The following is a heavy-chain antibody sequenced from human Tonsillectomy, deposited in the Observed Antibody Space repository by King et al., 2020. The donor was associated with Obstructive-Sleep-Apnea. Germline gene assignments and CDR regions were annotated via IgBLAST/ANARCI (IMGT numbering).Heavy chain of an antibody. CDR1: GGSFSGYF. Sequence: VQLQQWGAGLLKPSETLSLTCAVYGGSFSGYFWSWIRQPPGKGLEWIVEINLGGNTNYNPSLKSRVTISIDTPKNQFSLKLTSVTAADTAVYYCAKGAGSFDPWGQGSRVTVPS. J-gene: IGHJ5*02. D-gene: IGHD2-15*01. CDR3: AKGAGSFDP. V-gene: IGHV4-34*01. CDR2: INLGGNT.